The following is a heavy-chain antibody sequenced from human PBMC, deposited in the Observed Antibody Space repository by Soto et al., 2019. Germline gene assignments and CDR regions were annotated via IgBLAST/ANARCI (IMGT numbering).Heavy chain of an antibody. J-gene: IGHJ6*03. CDR2: INPSGGST. CDR3: ASPYYCNMDV. V-gene: IGHV1-46*03. Sequence: PGQGLEWMGIINPSGGSTSYAQKFQGRVTMTRDTSTSTVYMELSSLRSEDTAVYYSASPYYCNMDVWGKRSTVSVSS.